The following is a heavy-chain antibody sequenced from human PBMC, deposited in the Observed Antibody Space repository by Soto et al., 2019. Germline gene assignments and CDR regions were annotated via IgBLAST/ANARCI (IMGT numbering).Heavy chain of an antibody. CDR2: IGFDGTNI. Sequence: QGQLVESGGGVGQPGRSLRLSCVASGFDFKTYGMHWVRQAPGKGLEWVAVIGFDGTNIHYSDSVRGRFSISRDNSENTVSLQMNSLRVEDTALYYCVRTACVINNCSYRGVRWGQGTLVTV. D-gene: IGHD1-20*01. CDR3: VRTACVINNCSYRGVR. CDR1: GFDFKTYG. V-gene: IGHV3-33*01. J-gene: IGHJ4*02.